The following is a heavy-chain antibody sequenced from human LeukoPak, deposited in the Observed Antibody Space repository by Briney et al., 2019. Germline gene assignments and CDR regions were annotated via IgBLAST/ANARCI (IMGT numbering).Heavy chain of an antibody. Sequence: GGSLRLSCAASGFTFSSYAMHWVRQAPGKGLEYVSAISSNGGSTYYANSVKGRFTISRDNSKNTLYLQMGSLRAEDMAVYYCARMYSSGWYDYWGQGTLVTVSS. V-gene: IGHV3-64*01. CDR2: ISSNGGST. CDR3: ARMYSSGWYDY. D-gene: IGHD6-19*01. CDR1: GFTFSSYA. J-gene: IGHJ4*02.